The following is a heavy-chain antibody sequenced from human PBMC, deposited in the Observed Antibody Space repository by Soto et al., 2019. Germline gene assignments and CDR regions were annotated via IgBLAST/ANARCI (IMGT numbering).Heavy chain of an antibody. CDR2: IYTSGST. V-gene: IGHV4-4*07. D-gene: IGHD2-15*01. J-gene: IGHJ5*02. Sequence: PSETLSLTCTVSGGSISSYYWSWIRQPAGKGLEWIGRIYTSGSTNYNPSLKSRVTMSVDTSKNQFSLKLSSVTAADTAVYYCARLESVHRIRSYCSGGSYYPDPEYNWFDPWGQGTLVTVS. CDR3: ARLESVHRIRSYCSGGSYYPDPEYNWFDP. CDR1: GGSISSYY.